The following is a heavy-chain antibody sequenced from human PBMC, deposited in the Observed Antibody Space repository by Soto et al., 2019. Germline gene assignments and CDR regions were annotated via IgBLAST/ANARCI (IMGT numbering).Heavy chain of an antibody. CDR3: ARRVVWNDVIGHYFDY. V-gene: IGHV4-39*01. Sequence: QLQLQESGPGLVKPSETLSLTCTVSGGSISSSSYYWGWIRQPPGKGREWIGSIYYSGSTYYNPSLKSRATISVDTSKNQFSLKLSSVTAADTAVYYCARRVVWNDVIGHYFDYWGQGTLVTVSS. CDR2: IYYSGST. CDR1: GGSISSSSYY. J-gene: IGHJ4*02. D-gene: IGHD1-1*01.